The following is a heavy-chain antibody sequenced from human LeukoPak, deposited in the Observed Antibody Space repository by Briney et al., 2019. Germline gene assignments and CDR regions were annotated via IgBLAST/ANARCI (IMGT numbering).Heavy chain of an antibody. V-gene: IGHV3-30*02. CDR2: IRYDGSNK. J-gene: IGHJ6*03. Sequence: GGSLRLSCAASGFTFSSYGMHWVRQAPGKGLEWVAFIRYDGSNKYYVDSVKGRFTIPRDNSKNTLYLQMNSLRAEDTAVYYCAKESIVGAPYMDVWGKGTTVTVSS. CDR3: AKESIVGAPYMDV. D-gene: IGHD1-26*01. CDR1: GFTFSSYG.